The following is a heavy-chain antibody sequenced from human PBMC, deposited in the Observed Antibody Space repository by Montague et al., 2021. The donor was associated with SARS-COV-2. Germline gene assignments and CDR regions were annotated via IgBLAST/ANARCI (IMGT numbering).Heavy chain of an antibody. CDR1: GFSLSTSGMC. V-gene: IGHV2-70*01. J-gene: IGHJ4*02. CDR3: ARSYGTTVVTRAFDY. CDR2: IDWXDDK. Sequence: PALVKPTQTLTLTCTFSGFSLSTSGMCVSWIRQPPGKALEWLTLIDWXDDKYYSTSLKTRLTISKDTSKNQVVLTMTNMDPVDTATYYCARSYGTTVVTRAFDYWGQGTLVIVSS. D-gene: IGHD4-23*01.